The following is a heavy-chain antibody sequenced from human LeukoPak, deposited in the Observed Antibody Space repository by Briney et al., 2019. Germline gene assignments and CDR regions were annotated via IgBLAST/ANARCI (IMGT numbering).Heavy chain of an antibody. CDR3: ARGDYDYVWGSYRYGQIDY. Sequence: SETLSLTCTVSGGSISSSSYYWGWIRQPPGKGLEWIGYIYYSGSTNYNPSLKSRVTISVDTSKNQFSLKLSSVTAADTAVYYCARGDYDYVWGSYRYGQIDYWGQGTLVTVSS. CDR1: GGSISSSSYY. J-gene: IGHJ4*02. D-gene: IGHD3-16*02. V-gene: IGHV4-61*05. CDR2: IYYSGST.